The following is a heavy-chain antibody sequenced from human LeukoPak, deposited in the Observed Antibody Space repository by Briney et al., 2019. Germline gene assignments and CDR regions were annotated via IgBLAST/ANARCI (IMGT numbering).Heavy chain of an antibody. V-gene: IGHV4-34*01. CDR3: VRQTGSGLFILP. J-gene: IGHJ4*02. Sequence: SETLSLTCAVYGGSFSGYYWSWIRQPPGKGLEWIGEINHSGRTNYNPSLKSRVTISVDTSKNQFSLGLTPVTAAATAAYYCVRQTGSGLFILPGGQGTLVTVSS. D-gene: IGHD3/OR15-3a*01. CDR1: GGSFSGYY. CDR2: INHSGRT.